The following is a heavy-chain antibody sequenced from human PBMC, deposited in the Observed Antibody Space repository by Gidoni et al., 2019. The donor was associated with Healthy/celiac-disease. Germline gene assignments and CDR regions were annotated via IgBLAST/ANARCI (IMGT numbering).Heavy chain of an antibody. Sequence: QVQLVESGGGVVQPGRSLRLSCAASGFTFSSYGMHWVSQAPGKGLEWVAVIWYDGSNKYYADSVKGRFTISRDNSKNTLYLQMNSLRAEDTAVYYCARPGWLQSMTPPDYWGQGTLVTVSS. CDR1: GFTFSSYG. CDR3: ARPGWLQSMTPPDY. CDR2: IWYDGSNK. D-gene: IGHD5-12*01. V-gene: IGHV3-33*01. J-gene: IGHJ4*02.